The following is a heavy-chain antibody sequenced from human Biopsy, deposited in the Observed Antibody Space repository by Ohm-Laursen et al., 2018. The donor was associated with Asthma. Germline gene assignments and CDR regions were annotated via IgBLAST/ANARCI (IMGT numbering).Heavy chain of an antibody. D-gene: IGHD6-19*01. V-gene: IGHV4-59*01. CDR1: GGSISSFY. J-gene: IGHJ4*02. CDR3: VRAVRNEQWLAPFDY. Sequence: SETLSLTCSVYGGSISSFYWSWIRQSPEKGLEWMGYVYWTGSTNYNPSLKSRITMSVDTSKNRMFLELTSVTAADTAIYYCVRAVRNEQWLAPFDYWGRENRSPSL. CDR2: VYWTGST.